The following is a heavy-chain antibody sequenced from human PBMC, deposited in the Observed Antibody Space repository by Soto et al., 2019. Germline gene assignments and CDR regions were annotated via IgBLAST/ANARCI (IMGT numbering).Heavy chain of an antibody. CDR1: GYSFTSYW. D-gene: IGHD6-19*01. CDR3: ARLDVAVAEAYYYYGMDV. CDR2: IYPGDSDT. J-gene: IGHJ6*02. V-gene: IGHV5-51*01. Sequence: GESLKISCKGSGYSFTSYWIGWVRQMPGKDLEWMGIIYPGDSDTRYSPSFQGQVTISADKSISTAYLQWSSLKASDTAMYYCARLDVAVAEAYYYYGMDVWGQGTTVTVSS.